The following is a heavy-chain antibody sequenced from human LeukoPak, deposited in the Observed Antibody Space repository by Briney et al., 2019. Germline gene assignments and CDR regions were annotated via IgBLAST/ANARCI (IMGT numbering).Heavy chain of an antibody. CDR2: IYYSGST. J-gene: IGHJ4*02. Sequence: SETLSLTCTVSGGSISSSSYYWGWIRQPPGKGLEWIGSIYYSGSTYYNPSLKSRVTISVDASKNQFSLKLSSVTAADTAVYYCARRAMITFGGVIVSFRDYWGQGTLVTVSS. D-gene: IGHD3-16*02. V-gene: IGHV4-39*01. CDR3: ARRAMITFGGVIVSFRDY. CDR1: GGSISSSSYY.